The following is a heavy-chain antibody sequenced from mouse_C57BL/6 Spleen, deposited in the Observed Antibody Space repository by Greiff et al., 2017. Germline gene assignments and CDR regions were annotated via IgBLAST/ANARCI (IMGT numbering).Heavy chain of an antibody. Sequence: QVQLKESGAELVRPGASVKLSCKASGYTFTDYYINWVKQRPGQGLEWIARIYPGSGNTYYNEKFKGKATLTAEKSSSTAYMQLSSLTSEDSAVYFCARSGAQVHFDYWGQGTTLTVSS. CDR3: ARSGAQVHFDY. CDR1: GYTFTDYY. V-gene: IGHV1-76*01. J-gene: IGHJ2*01. CDR2: IYPGSGNT. D-gene: IGHD3-2*02.